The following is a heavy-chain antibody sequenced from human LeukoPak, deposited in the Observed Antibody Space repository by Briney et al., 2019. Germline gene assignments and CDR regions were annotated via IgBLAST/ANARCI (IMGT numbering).Heavy chain of an antibody. D-gene: IGHD4-17*01. CDR1: FDSISSYY. CDR2: IYTSGST. CDR3: AASLTTVPI. J-gene: IGHJ4*02. V-gene: IGHV4-4*07. Sequence: SETLSLTCTVSFDSISSYYWSWIRQPAGKGLEWIGCIYTSGSTDYNPSLKSRVTMSVDMSKNQFYLNLRSVTAADTAVYYCAASLTTVPIWGQGTLVTVSS.